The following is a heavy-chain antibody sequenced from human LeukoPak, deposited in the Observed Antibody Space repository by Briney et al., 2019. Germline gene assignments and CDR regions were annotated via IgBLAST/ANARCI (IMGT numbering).Heavy chain of an antibody. D-gene: IGHD6-19*01. V-gene: IGHV4-59*08. Sequence: SETLSLTCTVSGGSISSFYWTWIRQPPGKGLEYIGYIYSTGSTNYNPSLKSRVTISLDTSKNQFSLRLSSVTAADTAVYYCARQSRGWYYFDYWGQGTLVTVSS. CDR3: ARQSRGWYYFDY. CDR2: IYSTGST. J-gene: IGHJ4*02. CDR1: GGSISSFY.